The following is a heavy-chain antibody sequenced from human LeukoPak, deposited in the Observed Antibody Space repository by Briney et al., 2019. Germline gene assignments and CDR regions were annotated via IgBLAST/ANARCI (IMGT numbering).Heavy chain of an antibody. D-gene: IGHD4-17*01. Sequence: PSETLSLTCTVSGGSISSYYWSWIRQPPGKGLEWIGYIYYSGSTNYNPSLKSRVTISVDTSKNQFSLKLSSVTAADTAVYYCARGYYGDYQNYWGQGTLVTVSS. CDR3: ARGYYGDYQNY. CDR2: IYYSGST. CDR1: GGSISSYY. J-gene: IGHJ4*02. V-gene: IGHV4-59*01.